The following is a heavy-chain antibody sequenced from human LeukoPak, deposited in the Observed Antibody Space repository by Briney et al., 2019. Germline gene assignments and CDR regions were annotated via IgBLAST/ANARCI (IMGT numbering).Heavy chain of an antibody. Sequence: GASVKVSCKASGYTFTSYDINWVRQAPGQGLEWMGIINPSGGSTSYAQKFQGRVTMTRDTSTSTVYMELSSLRSEDTAVYYCARHSTVTTTAPWFDPWGQGTLVTVSS. V-gene: IGHV1-46*01. CDR1: GYTFTSYD. CDR2: INPSGGST. CDR3: ARHSTVTTTAPWFDP. D-gene: IGHD4-17*01. J-gene: IGHJ5*02.